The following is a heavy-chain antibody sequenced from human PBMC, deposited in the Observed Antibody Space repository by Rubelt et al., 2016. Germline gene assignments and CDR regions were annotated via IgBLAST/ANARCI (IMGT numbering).Heavy chain of an antibody. CDR2: VYYSGNT. J-gene: IGHJ4*02. D-gene: IGHD3-16*01. V-gene: IGHV4-59*01. CDR1: GGSISSYD. CDR3: AGGPIHYGRNAYFDY. Sequence: QVQLQESGPGLVKPSETLSLTCTVSGGSISSYDWSWIRQPPGKGPEWIGYVYYSGNTNYNPSLKSRVTMSVDTSKNQFSLNVLSVTGATTAVVYWAGGPIHYGRNAYFDYWGQGTLVSVSP.